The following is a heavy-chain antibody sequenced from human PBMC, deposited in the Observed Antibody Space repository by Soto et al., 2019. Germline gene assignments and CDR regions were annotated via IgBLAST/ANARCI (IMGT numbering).Heavy chain of an antibody. CDR1: GYSFTSYW. CDR2: IYPGDSDT. J-gene: IGHJ6*03. D-gene: IGHD4-17*01. CDR3: ARHQLYSDYDDNYYYYYMDV. V-gene: IGHV5-51*01. Sequence: GESLKISCKGSGYSFTSYWIGWVRQMPGKGLEWMGIIYPGDSDTRYSPSFQGQVTISADKSISTAYLQWSSLKASDTAMYYCARHQLYSDYDDNYYYYYMDVWGKGTTVTVSS.